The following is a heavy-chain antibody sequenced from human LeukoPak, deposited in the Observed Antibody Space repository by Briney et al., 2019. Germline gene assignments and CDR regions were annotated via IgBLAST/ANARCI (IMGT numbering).Heavy chain of an antibody. CDR2: ISAGNGNT. CDR3: ARGYAGDIGYYYGMDV. V-gene: IGHV1-3*01. CDR1: GYTFTSYA. Sequence: ASVKVSCKASGYTFTSYAMHWVRQAPGQRLEWMGWISAGNGNTKYSQKFQGRVTITRDTSASRAYMELSSLRSEDTAVYYCARGYAGDIGYYYGMDVWGKGTTVTVSS. D-gene: IGHD2-15*01. J-gene: IGHJ6*04.